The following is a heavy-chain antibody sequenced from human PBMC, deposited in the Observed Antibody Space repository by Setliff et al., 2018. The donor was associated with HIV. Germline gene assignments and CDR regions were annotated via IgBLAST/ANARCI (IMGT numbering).Heavy chain of an antibody. Sequence: GGSLRLSCVASGFTFSTYWMIWVRQAPGKGLEWVANIKEDGSARYYVDSVKGRFTVSRDNAKNSLFLQMNSLSVEDTAVYYCARKAAALDYWGRGTLVTVSS. J-gene: IGHJ4*01. CDR2: IKEDGSAR. CDR1: GFTFSTYW. CDR3: ARKAAALDY. V-gene: IGHV3-7*01. D-gene: IGHD6-13*01.